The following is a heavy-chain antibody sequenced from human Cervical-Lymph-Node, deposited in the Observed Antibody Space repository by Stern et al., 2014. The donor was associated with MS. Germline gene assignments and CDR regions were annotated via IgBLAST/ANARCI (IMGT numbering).Heavy chain of an antibody. CDR3: ARHMGAYYDFHYGMDV. D-gene: IGHD3-3*01. CDR2: IYPGDSET. CDR1: GYSFTSYW. J-gene: IGHJ6*02. Sequence: VQLVQSGAEVKKPGESLKISCKCSGYSFTSYWIGWVRQMPGKGLEWMGIIYPGDSETRYSPSCQGQVTISADKSISTAYLQWSSLKASDTAMYYCARHMGAYYDFHYGMDVWGQGTTVTVSS. V-gene: IGHV5-51*01.